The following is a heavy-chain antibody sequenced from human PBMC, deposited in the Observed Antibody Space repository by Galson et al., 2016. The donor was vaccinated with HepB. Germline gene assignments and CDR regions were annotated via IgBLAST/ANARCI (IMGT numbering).Heavy chain of an antibody. Sequence: SLRLSCAASGITLRGYAMNWVRQAPGEGLDWVSCISCGGTYTYYADSVKGRFTVSRDNAKNSLYLQMNNLRAEDTALYYCASERLDSSGYSYPDAFEIWGLGTMVTVSS. V-gene: IGHV3-21*01. J-gene: IGHJ3*02. CDR3: ASERLDSSGYSYPDAFEI. CDR2: ISCGGTYT. CDR1: GITLRGYA. D-gene: IGHD3-22*01.